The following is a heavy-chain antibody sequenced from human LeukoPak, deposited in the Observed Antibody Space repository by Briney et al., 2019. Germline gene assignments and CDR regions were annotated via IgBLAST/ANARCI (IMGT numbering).Heavy chain of an antibody. D-gene: IGHD2-2*02. V-gene: IGHV1-2*02. CDR2: IDPVSGGT. Sequence: GASVKVSCKTSGYTFSAHYLHWVRQAPGQRPEWVGRIDPVSGGTHYAQKFQGRVTVTRDTSTTTVDMELSGLRSDDTAVYYCARVPGPYTTSRFDFWGQGTLVTVSS. J-gene: IGHJ4*02. CDR1: GYTFSAHY. CDR3: ARVPGPYTTSRFDF.